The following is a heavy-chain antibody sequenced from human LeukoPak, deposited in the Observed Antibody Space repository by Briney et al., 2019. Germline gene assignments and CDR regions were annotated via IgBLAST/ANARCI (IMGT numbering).Heavy chain of an antibody. V-gene: IGHV4-61*02. CDR2: INTSGST. J-gene: IGHJ4*02. Sequence: SETLSLTCTVSGGSISSGSYFWTWIRQPAGKGLEWIGRINTSGSTNYNPSLKSRDTISVDTSKNQFSLKLSSVTAADTAVFYCAREGYTSSWYSGYYYFDYWGQGTLVTVSS. CDR1: GGSISSGSYF. D-gene: IGHD6-13*01. CDR3: AREGYTSSWYSGYYYFDY.